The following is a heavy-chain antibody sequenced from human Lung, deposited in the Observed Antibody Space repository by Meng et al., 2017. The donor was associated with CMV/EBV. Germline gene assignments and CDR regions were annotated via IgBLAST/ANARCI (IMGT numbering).Heavy chain of an antibody. Sequence: SCTASGFTFSSYSMNWVRQAPGKGLEWVSYISRTGSMIYYADSVKGRLTISRDNTTNSVYLQMNSLRAEDSAVYFCAGDRGGPGIFGMDVWGQGXTVTVSS. CDR1: GFTFSSYS. CDR2: ISRTGSMI. D-gene: IGHD3-3*01. CDR3: AGDRGGPGIFGMDV. J-gene: IGHJ6*02. V-gene: IGHV3-48*04.